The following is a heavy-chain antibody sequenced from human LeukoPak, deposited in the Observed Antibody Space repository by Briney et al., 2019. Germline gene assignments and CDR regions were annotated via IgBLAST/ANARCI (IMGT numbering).Heavy chain of an antibody. Sequence: ASVKVSCKASGYTFTGYYMHWVRQAPGQGLEWMGWINPNSGGTNYAQKFQGRVTMTRDTSISTAYMELSRLRSDDTAVYYCASGPKLRAGIEAAGTWFDPWGQGTLVTVSS. J-gene: IGHJ5*02. V-gene: IGHV1-2*02. CDR2: INPNSGGT. CDR1: GYTFTGYY. CDR3: ASGPKLRAGIEAAGTWFDP. D-gene: IGHD6-13*01.